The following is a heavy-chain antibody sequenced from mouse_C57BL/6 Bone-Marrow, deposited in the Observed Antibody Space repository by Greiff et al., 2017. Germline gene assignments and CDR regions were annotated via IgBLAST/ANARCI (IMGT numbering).Heavy chain of an antibody. CDR2: IYPGNSDT. J-gene: IGHJ4*01. CDR3: TRPPYYSNYGYAMDY. D-gene: IGHD2-5*01. V-gene: IGHV1-5*01. CDR1: GYTFTSYW. Sequence: VHVKQSGTVLARPGASVKMSCKTSGYTFTSYWMHWVKQRPGQGLEWIGAIYPGNSDTSYNQKFKGKAKLTAVTSASTAYMELSSLTNEDSAVYYCTRPPYYSNYGYAMDYWGQGTSVTVSS.